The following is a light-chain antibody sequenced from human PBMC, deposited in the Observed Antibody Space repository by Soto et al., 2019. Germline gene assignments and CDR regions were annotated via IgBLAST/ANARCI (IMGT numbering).Light chain of an antibody. Sequence: QSALTQPPPASGSPGQSVTISCTGTSSDVGGYNYVSWYQQHPGKAPKLMIYGVTKRPSGVPDRFSGSKSGNTASLTVSGLQAEDEADYYCCSYAGSNNLKVFGTGTKVTVL. V-gene: IGLV2-8*01. J-gene: IGLJ1*01. CDR1: SSDVGGYNY. CDR3: CSYAGSNNLKV. CDR2: GVT.